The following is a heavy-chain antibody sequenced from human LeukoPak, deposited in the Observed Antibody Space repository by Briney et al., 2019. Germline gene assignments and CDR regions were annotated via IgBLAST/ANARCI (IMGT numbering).Heavy chain of an antibody. D-gene: IGHD6-6*01. Sequence: SETLSLTCTVSGGAIISSSYYWGWIRQPPGEGLEWIGSIYYSGSTCYNPSLKSRVTISVDTSKNQFSLKLSSVTAADTAVYYCARDPSSTYFDFWGQGTLVTVSS. J-gene: IGHJ4*02. CDR1: GGAIISSSYY. CDR3: ARDPSSTYFDF. V-gene: IGHV4-39*07. CDR2: IYYSGST.